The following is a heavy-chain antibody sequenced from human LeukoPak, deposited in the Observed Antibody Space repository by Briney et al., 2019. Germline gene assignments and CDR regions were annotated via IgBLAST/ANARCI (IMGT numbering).Heavy chain of an antibody. CDR2: INPNSGGT. V-gene: IGHV1-2*06. CDR1: GYTFTGYY. J-gene: IGHJ4*02. Sequence: ASVKVSCKASGYTFTGYYMHWVRQAPGQGLEWMGRINPNSGGTNYARKFQGRVTMTRDTSISTAYMELSRLRSDDTAVYYCAREPPRYSSGLNYWGQGTLVTVSS. D-gene: IGHD6-19*01. CDR3: AREPPRYSSGLNY.